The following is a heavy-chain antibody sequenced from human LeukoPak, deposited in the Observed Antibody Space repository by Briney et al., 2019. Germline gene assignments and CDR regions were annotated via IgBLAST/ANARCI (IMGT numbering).Heavy chain of an antibody. CDR2: IWCDGSNK. J-gene: IGHJ4*02. Sequence: GGSLRLSCAASGFTFSSYGMHWVRQAPGKGLEWVAVIWCDGSNKYYADSVKGRFTISRDNSKNTLYLQMSSLRAEDTAVYYCARDSRDTAMVGPDYWGQGTLVTVSS. D-gene: IGHD5-18*01. CDR1: GFTFSSYG. CDR3: ARDSRDTAMVGPDY. V-gene: IGHV3-33*01.